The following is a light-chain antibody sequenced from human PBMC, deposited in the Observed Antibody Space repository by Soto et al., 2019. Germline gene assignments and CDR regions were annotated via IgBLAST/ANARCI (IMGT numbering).Light chain of an antibody. Sequence: DIVMTQSPATLSVSPGERATLSCRASQSVDSNLAWYQQRPGQAPRLLIYGASTRATGVPVRFSGSGSGTEFTLTISSLQSEDFAVYYCHHYNNWPHTFGGGTKVEIK. V-gene: IGKV3-15*01. CDR1: QSVDSN. CDR2: GAS. CDR3: HHYNNWPHT. J-gene: IGKJ4*01.